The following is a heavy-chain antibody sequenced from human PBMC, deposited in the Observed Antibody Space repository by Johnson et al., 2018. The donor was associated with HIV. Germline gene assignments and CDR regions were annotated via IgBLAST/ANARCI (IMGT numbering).Heavy chain of an antibody. CDR2: ISFDGNLK. Sequence: QVQLVESGGGVVQPGKSLTLSCVGSGLSFSNFGIHWVRQAPGKGPEWVAVISFDGNLKKYEDSVKGRFNISRANSKNTLYLQMTSLRQEDTAVYSCCCTDHFGARSESKGAFDAWGQWTMVTVSS. CDR1: GLSFSNFG. V-gene: IGHV3-30*03. CDR3: CCTDHFGARSESKGAFDA. D-gene: IGHD3-10*01. J-gene: IGHJ3*01.